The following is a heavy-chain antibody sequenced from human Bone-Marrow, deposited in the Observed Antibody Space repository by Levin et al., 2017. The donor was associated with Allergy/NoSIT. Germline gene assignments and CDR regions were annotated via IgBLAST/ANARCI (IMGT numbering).Heavy chain of an antibody. V-gene: IGHV3-7*01. CDR2: IKEDGSEK. CDR3: ARNWGDDCWAY. CDR1: GFAFSTYW. J-gene: IGHJ4*02. D-gene: IGHD2-21*02. Sequence: PGGSLRLSCAASGFAFSTYWMSWVRQAPGEGLEWVANIKEDGSEKYYVDSVKGRFTISRDNAKNSLYLQMNSLRAEDTAVYFCARNWGDDCWAYWGQGTLVTVSS.